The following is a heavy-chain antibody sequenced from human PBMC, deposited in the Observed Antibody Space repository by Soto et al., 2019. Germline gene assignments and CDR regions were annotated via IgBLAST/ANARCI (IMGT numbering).Heavy chain of an antibody. V-gene: IGHV3-30-3*01. J-gene: IGHJ6*02. CDR1: GFTFSSYA. CDR2: ISYDGSNK. CDR3: ARGLGRGPFFDGMDV. Sequence: GGSLRLSCAASGFTFSSYAMHWVRQAPGKGLEWVAVISYDGSNKYYADSVKGRVTISRDNSKNTLYLQMNSLRAEDTAVYYCARGLGRGPFFDGMDVWGQGTTVTVSS. D-gene: IGHD2-15*01.